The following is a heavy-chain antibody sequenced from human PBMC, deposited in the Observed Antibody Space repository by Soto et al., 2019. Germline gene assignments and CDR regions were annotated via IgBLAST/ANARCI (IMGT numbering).Heavy chain of an antibody. CDR1: GYTLTELS. D-gene: IGHD3-22*01. V-gene: IGHV1-24*01. J-gene: IGHJ4*02. Sequence: ASVKVSCKVSGYTLTELSMHWVRQAPGKGLEWMGGFDPEDGETIYAQKFQGRVTMTEDTSTDTAYMELSSLRSEDTAVYYCATDRLYYYDSSGYFLDYWGQGTLVTVSS. CDR3: ATDRLYYYDSSGYFLDY. CDR2: FDPEDGET.